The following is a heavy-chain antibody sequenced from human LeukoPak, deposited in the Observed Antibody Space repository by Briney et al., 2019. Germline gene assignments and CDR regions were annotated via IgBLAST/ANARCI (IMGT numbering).Heavy chain of an antibody. Sequence: GGSLRLSCAASGFTFSNYGMHWVRQAPGKGLEWMAVISYDGSNKYYTDSVKGRFTISRDNSKNTLYLQMNSLRAEDTAVYYCAKDRTAGYDGLVDYWGQGTLVTVSS. CDR2: ISYDGSNK. D-gene: IGHD5-12*01. CDR3: AKDRTAGYDGLVDY. CDR1: GFTFSNYG. J-gene: IGHJ4*02. V-gene: IGHV3-30*18.